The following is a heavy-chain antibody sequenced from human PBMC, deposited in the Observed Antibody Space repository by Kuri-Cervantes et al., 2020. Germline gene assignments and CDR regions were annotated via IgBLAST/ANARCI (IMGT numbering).Heavy chain of an antibody. D-gene: IGHD2-2*01. J-gene: IGHJ6*03. CDR2: ISYDGSNE. Sequence: GESLKISCAASGFTFSSYGMHWVRQAPGKGLEWVAVISYDGSNEYYADSVKGRFTISRDNSKNTLYLQMNSLRAEDTAVYYCARCLQLLFYYYMDVWGKGTTVTVSS. CDR3: ARCLQLLFYYYMDV. CDR1: GFTFSSYG. V-gene: IGHV3-30*19.